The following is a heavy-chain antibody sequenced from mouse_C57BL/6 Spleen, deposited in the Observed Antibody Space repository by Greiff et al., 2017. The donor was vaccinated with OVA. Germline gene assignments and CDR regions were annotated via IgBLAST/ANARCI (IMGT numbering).Heavy chain of an antibody. Sequence: QVQLKQSGAELVMPGASVKLSCKASGYTFTSYWMHWVKQRPGQGLEWIGEIDPSDSYTNYNQKFKGKSTLTVDKSSSTACMQLSSLTSEDSAVYDCARTDSNWAMDYWGQGTSVTVSS. CDR3: ARTDSNWAMDY. J-gene: IGHJ4*01. CDR1: GYTFTSYW. CDR2: IDPSDSYT. D-gene: IGHD2-5*01. V-gene: IGHV1-69*01.